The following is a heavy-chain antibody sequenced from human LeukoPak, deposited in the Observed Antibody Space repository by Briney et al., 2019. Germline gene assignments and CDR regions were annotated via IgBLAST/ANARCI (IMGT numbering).Heavy chain of an antibody. J-gene: IGHJ4*02. D-gene: IGHD2/OR15-2a*01. CDR1: GNYW. Sequence: GGSLRLSCAASGNYWMDWVRPAPGKALVWVSHINSHGSWTSYADSVKGRFTISKDNAKNTVYLQMNSLRAEDTAVYYCVSFYETYWGRGTLVTVSS. CDR3: VSFYETY. CDR2: INSHGSWT. V-gene: IGHV3-74*01.